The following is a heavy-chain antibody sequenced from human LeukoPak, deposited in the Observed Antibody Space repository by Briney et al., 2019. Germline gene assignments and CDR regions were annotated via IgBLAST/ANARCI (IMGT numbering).Heavy chain of an antibody. CDR2: INHSGST. Sequence: SETLSLTCAVYGGSFSGYSWSWIRQPPGRGLEWIAEINHSGSTNYNPSLKSRVTISVDTSKNQFSLKLSSVTAADTAVYYCARTTEGGYTYNYFYYYYMDVWGKGTTVTISS. V-gene: IGHV4-34*01. J-gene: IGHJ6*03. CDR3: ARTTEGGYTYNYFYYYYMDV. CDR1: GGSFSGYS. D-gene: IGHD5-18*01.